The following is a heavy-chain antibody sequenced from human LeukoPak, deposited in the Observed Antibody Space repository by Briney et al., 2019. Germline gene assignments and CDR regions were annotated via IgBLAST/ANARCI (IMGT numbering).Heavy chain of an antibody. Sequence: GGTLRLSCAASGFTFSNYGMSWVRQAPGKGLEWVSTIHPSGTNTHYADSVKGRFTISRDNSKNTLFLLMSALRADDTAVYYCAKDPSTLTIRDDYWGQGTLVTVSS. CDR1: GFTFSNYG. CDR2: IHPSGTNT. V-gene: IGHV3-23*01. D-gene: IGHD5-24*01. J-gene: IGHJ4*02. CDR3: AKDPSTLTIRDDY.